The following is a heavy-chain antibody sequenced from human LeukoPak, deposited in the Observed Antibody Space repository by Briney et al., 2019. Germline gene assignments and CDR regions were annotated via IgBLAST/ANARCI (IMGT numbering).Heavy chain of an antibody. D-gene: IGHD5-12*01. J-gene: IGHJ4*02. Sequence: PGRSLRLSCAASGFTFSSYGMHWVRQAPGKGLEWVAVISYDGSNKYYADSVKGRFTISRDNSKNTLYLQMNSLRAEDTAVYYCARDGGYSGYDSKYFDYWGQGTLVTVSS. CDR1: GFTFSSYG. CDR3: ARDGGYSGYDSKYFDY. CDR2: ISYDGSNK. V-gene: IGHV3-30*03.